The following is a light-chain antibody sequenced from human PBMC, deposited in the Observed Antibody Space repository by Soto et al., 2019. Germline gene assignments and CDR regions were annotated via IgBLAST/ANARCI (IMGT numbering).Light chain of an antibody. CDR1: SSDVGNYNY. CDR2: DVS. J-gene: IGLJ3*02. Sequence: QSVLTQPASVSGSPGQSITISCTGTSSDVGNYNYVSWYQQNSGKAPRLIIYDVSNRPSGVSNRFSGSKSGSTASLTISGLQAEDEADYYCSSYTTNNTWVFGGGTKLTVL. CDR3: SSYTTNNTWV. V-gene: IGLV2-14*03.